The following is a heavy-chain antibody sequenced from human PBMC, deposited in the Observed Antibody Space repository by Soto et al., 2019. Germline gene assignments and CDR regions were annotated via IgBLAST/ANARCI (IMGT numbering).Heavy chain of an antibody. J-gene: IGHJ4*02. CDR1: GFPFTSYG. Sequence: QVQLVESGGGVVQPGRSLRLSCAASGFPFTSYGMHWVREGPDKGLEWVAIISYDGSDKYYADSVKGRFTISRDNSKNTLYLQMNSLIPEDTAVDDCVGGQYYFDYRGKGTLVIFSS. V-gene: IGHV3-30*03. D-gene: IGHD3-10*01. CDR3: VGGQYYFDY. CDR2: ISYDGSDK.